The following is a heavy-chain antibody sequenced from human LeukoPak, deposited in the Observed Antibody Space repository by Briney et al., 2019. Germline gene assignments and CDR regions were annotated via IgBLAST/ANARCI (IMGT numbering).Heavy chain of an antibody. J-gene: IGHJ4*02. CDR1: GFSFSSYA. CDR2: ISGRDAST. D-gene: IGHD6-19*01. Sequence: GRSLRLSCAASGFSFSSYAFKWVRQAPGKGLEWVSHISGRDASTFYADAVKGRFTISRDNAKNSLFLEMNSLSVEDTAVYYCARDGNVAGNLDYWGQGTLVTVSS. CDR3: ARDGNVAGNLDY. V-gene: IGHV3-48*01.